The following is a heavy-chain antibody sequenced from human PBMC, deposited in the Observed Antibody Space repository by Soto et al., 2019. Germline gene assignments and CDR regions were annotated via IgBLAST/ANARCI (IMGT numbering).Heavy chain of an antibody. J-gene: IGHJ4*02. V-gene: IGHV4-30-4*01. D-gene: IGHD5-12*01. CDR2: IYYSGST. CDR1: GGSISSGDYY. CDR3: ARGFLEWLRLGY. Sequence: SETLSLTCTVSGGSISSGDYYWSWIRQPPGKGLEWIGYIYYSGSTYYNPSLKSRVTISVDTSKNQFSLKLSSVTAADTAVYYCARGFLEWLRLGYWGQGTLVTVSS.